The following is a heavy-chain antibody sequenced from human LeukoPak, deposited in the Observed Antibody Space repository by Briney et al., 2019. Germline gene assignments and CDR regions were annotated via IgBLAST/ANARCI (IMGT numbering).Heavy chain of an antibody. CDR2: IFHSGST. CDR1: DDSIITNNFY. J-gene: IGHJ4*02. V-gene: IGHV4-39*07. CDR3: AREASSWYGGFDY. D-gene: IGHD6-13*01. Sequence: SESLSLTCHVSDDSIITNNFYWAWIRQTPGKGLEWIASIFHSGSTNYNPSLKGRATISVDKSKNQFSLKLSSVTAADTAVYYCAREASSWYGGFDYWGQGTLVTVSS.